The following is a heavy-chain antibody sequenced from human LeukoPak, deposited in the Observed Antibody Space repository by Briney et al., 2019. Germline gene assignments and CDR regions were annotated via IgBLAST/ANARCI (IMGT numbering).Heavy chain of an antibody. Sequence: GGSLRLSCAASGFTVSSNYMNWVRQAPGKGLEWVSVIYSGGTTYYTDSVKGRFTISRDNSKNTLYLQMNSLRAEDTAVYYCARWICTSTTCFYDYWGQGTLVTVSS. J-gene: IGHJ4*02. V-gene: IGHV3-53*01. D-gene: IGHD2/OR15-2a*01. CDR1: GFTVSSNY. CDR3: ARWICTSTTCFYDY. CDR2: IYSGGTT.